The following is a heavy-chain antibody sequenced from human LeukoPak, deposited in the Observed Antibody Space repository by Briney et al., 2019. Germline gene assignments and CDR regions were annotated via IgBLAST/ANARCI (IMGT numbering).Heavy chain of an antibody. CDR1: GFTFSSYE. J-gene: IGHJ4*02. Sequence: PGGSLRLSCAASGFTFSSYEMNWVRQAPGKRLEWVSYISSSGYTMYYADSVKGRFTISRDNAQSSLYLQLNSLRAEDTAVYFCARGDPPDYWGQGTLVTVSS. CDR2: ISSSGYTM. CDR3: ARGDPPDY. V-gene: IGHV3-48*03.